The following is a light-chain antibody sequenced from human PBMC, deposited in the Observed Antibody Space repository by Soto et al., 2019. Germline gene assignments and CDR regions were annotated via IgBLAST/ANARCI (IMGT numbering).Light chain of an antibody. Sequence: QLVLTQPPSVSGAPGQRVTISCTGSSSNIGAGYNVHWYQQVPGTAPKLLIYGDSNRPSGVPDRFSGSKSGTSASLAITGLQAEDEADYYCQPYDSSLSGWLFGGGTKVTVL. V-gene: IGLV1-40*01. CDR1: SSNIGAGYN. J-gene: IGLJ3*02. CDR3: QPYDSSLSGWL. CDR2: GDS.